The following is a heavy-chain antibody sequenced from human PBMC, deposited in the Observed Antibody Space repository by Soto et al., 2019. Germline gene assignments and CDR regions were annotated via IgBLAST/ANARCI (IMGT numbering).Heavy chain of an antibody. CDR3: ARLNAGPGDY. Sequence: GGSLRLSCADSGLTFSRYWVSWVRQAPGKGLEWVGRIRNRAQSYTTDYVPPVKGRFSISRDDSQNSVHLQMNSLRTEDTAVYYCARLNAGPGDYWGQGTLVTVSS. J-gene: IGHJ4*02. D-gene: IGHD1-1*01. V-gene: IGHV3-72*01. CDR1: GLTFSRYW. CDR2: IRNRAQSYTT.